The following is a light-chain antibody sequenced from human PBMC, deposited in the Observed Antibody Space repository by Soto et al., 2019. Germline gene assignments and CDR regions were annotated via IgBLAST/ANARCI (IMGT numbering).Light chain of an antibody. Sequence: EIVLTQSPGTLSLSPGERATLSCRASQSVSSSYLAWYQQKPCQAPRLLIFGASSRATGIPDRFSGSGSGTDFTLTISRLEPEDFAVYYCQERTGWPPWTFGQGTKVDIK. CDR1: QSVSSSY. CDR3: QERTGWPPWT. J-gene: IGKJ1*01. V-gene: IGKV3D-20*02. CDR2: GAS.